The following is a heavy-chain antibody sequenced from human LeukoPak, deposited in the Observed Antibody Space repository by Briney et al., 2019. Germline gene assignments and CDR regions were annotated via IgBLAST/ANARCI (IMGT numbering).Heavy chain of an antibody. CDR3: ARNSGNYLGWFDP. D-gene: IGHD1-26*01. Sequence: SETLSLTCTVSGGSISTSSYYWGWIRQPPAKGLEWIGTIHYSGRTYYNPSLKSRVTISVDTSKNQFSLKMSSVTAADAAMYYCARNSGNYLGWFDPWGQGTLVTVSS. V-gene: IGHV4-39*01. CDR1: GGSISTSSYY. J-gene: IGHJ5*02. CDR2: IHYSGRT.